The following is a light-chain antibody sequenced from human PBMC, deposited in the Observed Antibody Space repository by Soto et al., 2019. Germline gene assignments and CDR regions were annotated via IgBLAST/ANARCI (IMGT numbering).Light chain of an antibody. CDR3: QQSYMTPRT. Sequence: DIQMTQSPSSLSASVGDRVAITCRASQTIDVYLNWYLQKPGRAPQLLIYAASELQSGVPSRFSGSGSGTDFTLTISSLQADDSATYFCQQSYMTPRTFGQGTKVEI. J-gene: IGKJ1*01. CDR1: QTIDVY. CDR2: AAS. V-gene: IGKV1-39*01.